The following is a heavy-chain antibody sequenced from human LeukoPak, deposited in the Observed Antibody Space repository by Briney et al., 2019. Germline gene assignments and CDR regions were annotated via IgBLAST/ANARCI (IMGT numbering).Heavy chain of an antibody. J-gene: IGHJ6*03. CDR1: GFTFSSYW. D-gene: IGHD6-19*01. Sequence: GGSLRLSCAASGFTFSSYWMSWLRQAPGKGLEWVANIKQDGSEKYYVDSVKGRFNISRDNAKNSLYLQMNSLKAEDTAVYYCARDNSIRQWLANYFYYYYMDVWGKGTTVSV. V-gene: IGHV3-7*01. CDR2: IKQDGSEK. CDR3: ARDNSIRQWLANYFYYYYMDV.